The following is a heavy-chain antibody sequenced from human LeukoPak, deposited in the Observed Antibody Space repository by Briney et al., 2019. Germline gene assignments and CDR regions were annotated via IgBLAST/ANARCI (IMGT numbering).Heavy chain of an antibody. Sequence: GRSLRLSCAASGFTSSSYAMHWVRQAPGKGLEWVAVISFDGRNKYYADSVKGRFTISRDNSKNTLYLQMNSLRAEDTAVYYCAKDRSRLRIAAAGMDYWGQGTLVTVSS. CDR2: ISFDGRNK. V-gene: IGHV3-30*18. D-gene: IGHD6-13*01. J-gene: IGHJ4*02. CDR3: AKDRSRLRIAAAGMDY. CDR1: GFTSSSYA.